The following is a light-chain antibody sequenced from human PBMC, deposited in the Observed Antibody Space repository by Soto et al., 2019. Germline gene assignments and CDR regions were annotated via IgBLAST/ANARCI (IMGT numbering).Light chain of an antibody. V-gene: IGKV1-5*03. Sequence: DVQMTQSPSTLSASVGDRVTITCRASQNVNTWLAWYQQKPGRAPNLLIHKASTLETGVPSRFSGSGSGTEFTLSISSLQPDDFATYYCHQYDSAPLTFGGWTKVEI. CDR1: QNVNTW. J-gene: IGKJ4*01. CDR3: HQYDSAPLT. CDR2: KAS.